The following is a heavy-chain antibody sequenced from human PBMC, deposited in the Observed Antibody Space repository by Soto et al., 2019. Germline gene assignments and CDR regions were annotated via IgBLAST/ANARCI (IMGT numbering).Heavy chain of an antibody. Sequence: LSETLSLTCTFPGGSISSYYWSWIRQPAEKGLDLTGRIYTTGSTNYNPSLKTRVTLSVDTSKNQFSLKLLSVTAADTALYTAAFEYYENLTGYHNWDDLWGQGTRGTV. CDR3: AFEYYENLTGYHNWDDL. CDR2: IYTTGST. CDR1: GGSISSYY. D-gene: IGHD3-9*01. J-gene: IGHJ5*02. V-gene: IGHV4-4*07.